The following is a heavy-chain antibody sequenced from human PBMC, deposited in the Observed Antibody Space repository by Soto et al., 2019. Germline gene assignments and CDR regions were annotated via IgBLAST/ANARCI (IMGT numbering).Heavy chain of an antibody. V-gene: IGHV4-59*01. CDR3: ARAAYYYGSGSSSFDY. Sequence: SETLSLTCTVSCGSISSYYWSWIRQPPGKGLEWIGYIYYSGSTNYNPSLKSRVTISVDTSKNQFSLKLSSVTAADTAVYYCARAAYYYGSGSSSFDYWGQGTLVTVSS. J-gene: IGHJ4*02. CDR1: CGSISSYY. D-gene: IGHD3-10*01. CDR2: IYYSGST.